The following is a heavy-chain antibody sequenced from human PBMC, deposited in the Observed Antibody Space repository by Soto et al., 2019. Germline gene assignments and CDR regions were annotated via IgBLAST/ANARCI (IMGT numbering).Heavy chain of an antibody. D-gene: IGHD7-27*01. CDR3: ARDPPTNWGRPGGSGYFDY. CDR1: GGSISSSSYY. Sequence: SETLSLTCTVSGGSISSSSYYWGWIRQPPGKGLEWIGSIYYSGSTYYNPSLKSRVTISVDTSKYQFSLKLSSVTAADTAVYYCARDPPTNWGRPGGSGYFDYWGQGTLVTVSS. CDR2: IYYSGST. J-gene: IGHJ4*02. V-gene: IGHV4-39*07.